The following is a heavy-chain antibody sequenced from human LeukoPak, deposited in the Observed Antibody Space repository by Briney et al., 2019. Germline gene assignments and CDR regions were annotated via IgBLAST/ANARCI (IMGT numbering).Heavy chain of an antibody. J-gene: IGHJ4*02. Sequence: PGGSLRLSCAASGFTFSSYVMSWVRQAPGKGLEWVSAISGGGGSTYYADSVKGRFTISRDNSKNTLFLQMNSLRAEDTAVYYCAKDRMARGLIPYYFDYWGQGTLVTVSS. CDR1: GFTFSSYV. D-gene: IGHD3-10*01. CDR3: AKDRMARGLIPYYFDY. V-gene: IGHV3-23*01. CDR2: ISGGGGST.